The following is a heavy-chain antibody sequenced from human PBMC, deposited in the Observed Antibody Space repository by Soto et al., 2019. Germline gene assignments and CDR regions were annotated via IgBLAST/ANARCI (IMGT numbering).Heavy chain of an antibody. V-gene: IGHV1-69*13. D-gene: IGHD3-22*01. CDR1: GGTLSSYA. CDR3: ARDGNPEYYYDSSGYVGYYGMDV. CDR2: IIPIFGTA. J-gene: IGHJ6*02. Sequence: SVKVSCKASGGTLSSYAISWVRQAPGQGLEWMGGIIPIFGTANYAQKFQGRVTITADESTSTAYMELSSLRSEDTAVYYCARDGNPEYYYDSSGYVGYYGMDVWGQGTTVTVSS.